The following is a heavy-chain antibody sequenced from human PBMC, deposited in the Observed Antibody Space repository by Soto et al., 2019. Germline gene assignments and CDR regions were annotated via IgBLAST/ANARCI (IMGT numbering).Heavy chain of an antibody. Sequence: PSVKVSCKASGGTFSSYAISWVRQAPGQGLEWMGGIIPIFGTANYAQKFQGRVTITADESTSTAYMELSSLRSEDTAVYYCARSKERITLFGVVAGGHYYYYGMDVWGQGTTVTVSS. CDR3: ARSKERITLFGVVAGGHYYYYGMDV. D-gene: IGHD3-3*01. J-gene: IGHJ6*02. CDR2: IIPIFGTA. CDR1: GGTFSSYA. V-gene: IGHV1-69*13.